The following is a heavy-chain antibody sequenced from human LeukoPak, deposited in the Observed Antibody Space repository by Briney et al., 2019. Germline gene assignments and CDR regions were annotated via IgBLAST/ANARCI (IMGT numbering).Heavy chain of an antibody. CDR1: GGSISSGGYY. Sequence: SETLSLTCTVSGGSISSGGYYWSRIRQPPGKGLEWIGYIYHSGSTYYSPSLKSRVTISVDRSKNQFSLKLSSVTAADTAVYYCARAGTAIMVRGVFFDYWGQGTLVTVSS. V-gene: IGHV4-30-2*01. CDR2: IYHSGST. J-gene: IGHJ4*02. D-gene: IGHD3-10*01. CDR3: ARAGTAIMVRGVFFDY.